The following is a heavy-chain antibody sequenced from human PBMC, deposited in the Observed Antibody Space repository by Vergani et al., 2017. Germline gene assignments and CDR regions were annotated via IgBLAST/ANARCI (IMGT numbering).Heavy chain of an antibody. CDR1: GGSISSYY. J-gene: IGHJ6*02. D-gene: IGHD1-26*01. CDR3: ARHFGTGATSWNYYYYYGMDV. CDR2: IYYSGST. Sequence: QVQLQESGPGLVKPSETLSLTCTVSGGSISSYYWSWIRQPPGKGLEWIGYIYYSGSTNYNPSLKSRVTISVDTSKNQFSLKLSSVTAADTAVYYCARHFGTGATSWNYYYYYGMDVWGQGTTVTVSS. V-gene: IGHV4-59*01.